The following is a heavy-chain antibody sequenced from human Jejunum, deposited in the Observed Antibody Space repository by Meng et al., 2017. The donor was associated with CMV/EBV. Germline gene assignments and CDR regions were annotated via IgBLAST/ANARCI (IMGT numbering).Heavy chain of an antibody. J-gene: IGHJ5*02. CDR1: GFTVSPNN. CDR3: ARGWGEGYNEGWWFDP. CDR2: IYSGGAT. V-gene: IGHV3-53*01. D-gene: IGHD5-24*01. Sequence: GFTVSPNNLSCGDPAPGKELEWVSVIYSGGATDYADSGKGRFTISRDSAKNNLYLQMNSLRAEDTAVYYCARGWGEGYNEGWWFDPRGQGTLVTVSS.